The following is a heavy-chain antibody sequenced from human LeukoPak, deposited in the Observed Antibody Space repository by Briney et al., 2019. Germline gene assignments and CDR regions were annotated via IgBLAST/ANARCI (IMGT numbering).Heavy chain of an antibody. CDR1: GFTFSSYA. Sequence: PGGSLRLSCVASGFTFSSYAMSWVRQAPGKGLEWVSAISGSGGSTYYADSVKGRFTISRDNSKNTLYLQMNSLRAEDTAVYYCAKDVPSRYYYDSSGYYLNWGQGTLVTVSS. CDR2: ISGSGGST. D-gene: IGHD3-22*01. V-gene: IGHV3-23*01. J-gene: IGHJ4*02. CDR3: AKDVPSRYYYDSSGYYLN.